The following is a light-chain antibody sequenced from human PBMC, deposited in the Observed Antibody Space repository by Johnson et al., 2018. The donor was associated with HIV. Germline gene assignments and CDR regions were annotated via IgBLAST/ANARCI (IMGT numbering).Light chain of an antibody. CDR2: KNN. Sequence: QSVLTQPPSVSAAPGQKVTISCSGSSSTIGNNYVSWYQLLPGTAPKLLIYKNNKRPSGIPDRFSGSKSGTSATLGIIGLETGDEAGYYCGTWVTSLSAGGTFVTGTKVTVL. J-gene: IGLJ1*01. CDR1: SSTIGNNY. CDR3: GTWVTSLSAGGT. V-gene: IGLV1-51*02.